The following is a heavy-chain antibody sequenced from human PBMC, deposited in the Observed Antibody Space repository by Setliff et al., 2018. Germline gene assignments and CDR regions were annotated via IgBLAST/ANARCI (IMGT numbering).Heavy chain of an antibody. V-gene: IGHV4-61*09. J-gene: IGHJ6*03. D-gene: IGHD3-3*01. CDR3: ARMSGFQYMGV. CDR2: VYVGGNT. Sequence: PSETLSLTCNVSGVSIANTASYWSWIRQPAGKTLEWIGQVYVGGNTYYNPSFESRVSISVDRSNNQFSLSLSSVTAADTAVYYCARMSGFQYMGVWGKGTTVTVSS. CDR1: GVSIANTASY.